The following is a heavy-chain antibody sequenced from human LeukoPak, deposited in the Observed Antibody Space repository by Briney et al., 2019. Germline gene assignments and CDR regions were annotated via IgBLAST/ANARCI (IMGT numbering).Heavy chain of an antibody. CDR1: GXXFNXYG. V-gene: IGHV3-30*18. CDR2: XSYDGRNI. J-gene: IGHJ4*02. CDR3: AKGPLRGTAAAIDY. Sequence: SLRLSCAAXGXXFNXYGMHXVRQAPGKGLEXVXVXSYDGRNIHYPDSVKGRFTISRDISTDTLWLQMDSLRTEDTAVYYCAKGPLRGTAAAIDYWGQGTLVTVSS. D-gene: IGHD2-2*01.